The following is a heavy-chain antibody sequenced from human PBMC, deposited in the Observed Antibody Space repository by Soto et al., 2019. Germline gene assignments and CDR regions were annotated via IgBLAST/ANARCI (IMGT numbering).Heavy chain of an antibody. CDR3: ARVVVAAAGAHAEY. D-gene: IGHD6-13*01. Sequence: QVQLQESGPGLVKPSGTLSLTCSVSGGSISSSNWWTWVRQPPGKGLEWIGEIYHTGSTNHNPSLKSRVTISVDKSRNQFSLKLSSVTAADTAVYYCARVVVAAAGAHAEYWGQGTLVTVSS. J-gene: IGHJ4*02. V-gene: IGHV4-4*02. CDR1: GGSISSSNW. CDR2: IYHTGST.